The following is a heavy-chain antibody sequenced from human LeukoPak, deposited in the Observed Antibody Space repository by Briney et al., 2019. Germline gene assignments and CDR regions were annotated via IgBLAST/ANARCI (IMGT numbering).Heavy chain of an antibody. CDR3: ARGKGTLPYFDY. CDR2: IYYSGST. J-gene: IGHJ4*02. Sequence: SQTLSLTCTVSGGSISSGGYYWSWIRQHPGKGLEWIGYIYYSGSTYYNPSLKSRVTISVDTSKNQFSLKLSSVTAADTAVYYCARGKGTLPYFDYWGQGTLVTVSS. CDR1: GGSISSGGYY. V-gene: IGHV4-31*03. D-gene: IGHD1-14*01.